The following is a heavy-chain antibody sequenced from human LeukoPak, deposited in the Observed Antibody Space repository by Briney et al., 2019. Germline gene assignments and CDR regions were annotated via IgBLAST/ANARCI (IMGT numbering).Heavy chain of an antibody. D-gene: IGHD3-10*01. CDR3: ARSRYGSGPYYFDY. J-gene: IGHJ4*02. V-gene: IGHV4-39*01. CDR2: IYYSGST. Sequence: PETLSLTCTVSGGSISSSSYYWGWIRQPPGKGLEWIGSIYYSGSTYYNPSLKSRVTISVDTSKNQFSLKLSSVTAADTAVYYCARSRYGSGPYYFDYWGQGTLVTVSS. CDR1: GGSISSSSYY.